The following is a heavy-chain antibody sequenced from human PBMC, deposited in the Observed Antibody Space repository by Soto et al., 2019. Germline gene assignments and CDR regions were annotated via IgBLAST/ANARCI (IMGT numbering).Heavy chain of an antibody. CDR2: INPNSGGT. Sequence: XSVKVSCKASGYTFTGYYMHWVRQAPGQGLEWMGWINPNSGGTNYAQKFQGWVTMTRDTSISTAYMELSRLRSDDTAVYYCARCRGYSYGPYYYGMDVWGQGTTVTVSS. J-gene: IGHJ6*02. CDR3: ARCRGYSYGPYYYGMDV. D-gene: IGHD5-18*01. V-gene: IGHV1-2*04. CDR1: GYTFTGYY.